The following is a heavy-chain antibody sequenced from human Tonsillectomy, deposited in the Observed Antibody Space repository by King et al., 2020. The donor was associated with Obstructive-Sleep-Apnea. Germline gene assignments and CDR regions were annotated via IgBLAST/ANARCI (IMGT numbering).Heavy chain of an antibody. CDR2: IIPIFGTA. J-gene: IGHJ4*02. D-gene: IGHD3-22*01. CDR1: GGTFINYA. Sequence: QLVQSGAEVKKPGSSVKVSCKASGGTFINYAISWVRQAPGQGLEWMGGIIPIFGTANYAQKFQGRVTITADESTSTGYMELSSLRSEDTAVYYCASGYYYESSGYWGPFDYWGQGTLVTVSS. CDR3: ASGYYYESSGYWGPFDY. V-gene: IGHV1-69*01.